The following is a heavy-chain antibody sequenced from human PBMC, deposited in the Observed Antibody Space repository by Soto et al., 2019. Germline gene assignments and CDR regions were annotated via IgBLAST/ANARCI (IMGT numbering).Heavy chain of an antibody. Sequence: SETLSLTCTVSGGSVSSGSYYWSWIRQPPGKGLEWIGYIYYSGSTNYNPSLKSRVTISVDTSKNQFSLKLSSVTAADTAVYYCARMTRGYSYGLLPDRYYGMDVWGQGTTVTVSS. D-gene: IGHD5-18*01. CDR2: IYYSGST. CDR1: GGSVSSGSYY. V-gene: IGHV4-61*01. J-gene: IGHJ6*02. CDR3: ARMTRGYSYGLLPDRYYGMDV.